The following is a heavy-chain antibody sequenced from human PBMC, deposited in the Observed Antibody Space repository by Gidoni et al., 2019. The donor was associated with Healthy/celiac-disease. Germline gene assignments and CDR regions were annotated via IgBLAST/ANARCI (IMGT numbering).Heavy chain of an antibody. CDR1: GCPCSSYA. V-gene: IGHV3-23*01. Sequence: EVQLLESGGGLVQTGGSLRLSCADSGCPCSSYARSWVRQAPGKRLEWVSAMIGSGGSTYYGDSVKGRFTISRDNPKNTRDLQMNSVRAEDTAVYYCAKDIVIAAEFDYWGQGTLVTVSS. D-gene: IGHD6-13*01. CDR2: MIGSGGST. CDR3: AKDIVIAAEFDY. J-gene: IGHJ4*02.